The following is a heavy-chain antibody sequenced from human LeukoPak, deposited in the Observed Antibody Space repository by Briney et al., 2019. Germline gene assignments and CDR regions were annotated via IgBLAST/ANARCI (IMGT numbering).Heavy chain of an antibody. J-gene: IGHJ3*02. CDR2: IYYSGST. D-gene: IGHD3-22*01. CDR1: GGSISSYY. CDR3: ARDYYYDSNGGLTEDAFDI. V-gene: IGHV4-59*01. Sequence: SETPSLTCTVSGGSISSYYWSWIRQPPGEGLEWIGYIYYSGSTNYNPSLKSRVTISVDTSKNQFSLKLSSVTAADTAVYYCARDYYYDSNGGLTEDAFDIWGQGTMVTVSS.